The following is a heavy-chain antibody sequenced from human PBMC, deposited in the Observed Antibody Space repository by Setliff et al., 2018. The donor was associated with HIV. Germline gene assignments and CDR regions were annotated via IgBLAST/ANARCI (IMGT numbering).Heavy chain of an antibody. V-gene: IGHV3-48*03. Sequence: GESLKISCAASGFTFSIYEMNWVHQAPGKGLEWVSYMAASGSTIYYADSVKGRFTVSRDNAKNSLYLQMNSLRAEDTAIYYCARDDPAGGIDYWGQGTLVTVSS. CDR1: GFTFSIYE. J-gene: IGHJ4*02. CDR2: MAASGSTI. CDR3: ARDDPAGGIDY. D-gene: IGHD1-26*01.